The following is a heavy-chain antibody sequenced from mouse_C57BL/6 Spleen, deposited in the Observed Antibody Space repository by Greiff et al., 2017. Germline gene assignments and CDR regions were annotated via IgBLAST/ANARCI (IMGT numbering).Heavy chain of an antibody. D-gene: IGHD1-1*01. CDR3: AITTVAYFDY. Sequence: QVQLQQPGAELVMPGASVKLSCKASGYTFTSYWMHWVKQRPGQGLEWIGEIDPSDSYTNYNQKFKGKSTLTVDKSSSTAYMQLSSLTSEDSAVYYCAITTVAYFDYWGPGTTLTVSS. CDR2: IDPSDSYT. V-gene: IGHV1-69*01. CDR1: GYTFTSYW. J-gene: IGHJ2*01.